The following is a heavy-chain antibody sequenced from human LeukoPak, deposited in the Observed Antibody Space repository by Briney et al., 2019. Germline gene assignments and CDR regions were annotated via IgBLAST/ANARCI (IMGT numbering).Heavy chain of an antibody. Sequence: GGSLRLSCAASGFTFSSYSMNWVRQAPGKGLEWVSSISSSSSYIYYADSVKGRFTISRDNAKNSLYLQMNSLRAEDMAVYYCARVWLADAFDIWGQGTMVTVSS. CDR1: GFTFSSYS. J-gene: IGHJ3*02. D-gene: IGHD6-19*01. V-gene: IGHV3-21*01. CDR2: ISSSSSYI. CDR3: ARVWLADAFDI.